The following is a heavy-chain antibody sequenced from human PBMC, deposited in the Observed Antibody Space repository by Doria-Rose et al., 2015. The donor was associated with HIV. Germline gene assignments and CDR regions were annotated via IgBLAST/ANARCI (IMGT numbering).Heavy chain of an antibody. Sequence: QVQLVQSGPVLVKPTETLTLTCTVSGVSLSSPGMGVSWIRQPPGKALELLAHIFSDDERSYKTSLKSRLTISRGTSKSQVVLTMTDMDPVDTATYYCARIKSSRWYHKYYFDFWGQGTLVIVSA. J-gene: IGHJ4*02. CDR3: ARIKSSRWYHKYYFDF. V-gene: IGHV2-26*01. CDR1: GVSLSSPGMG. D-gene: IGHD6-13*01. CDR2: IFSDDER.